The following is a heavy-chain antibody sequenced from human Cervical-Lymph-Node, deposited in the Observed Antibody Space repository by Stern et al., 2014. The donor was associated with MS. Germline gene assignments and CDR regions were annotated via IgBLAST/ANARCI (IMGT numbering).Heavy chain of an antibody. CDR2: IVHTGEP. CDR1: GASLSGVNW. V-gene: IGHV4/OR15-8*02. D-gene: IGHD3-16*01. J-gene: IGHJ4*02. CDR3: ARGGGTDSPTYDY. Sequence: VQLVESGPGLGKPSGTLSLTCTVSGASLSGVNWWTWVRQPPGKGLEWIGEIVHTGEPNYNPSLRSRVVMLVDSPKSQFSLQLTSVTAADTAVYYCARGGGTDSPTYDYWGQGTLVTVS.